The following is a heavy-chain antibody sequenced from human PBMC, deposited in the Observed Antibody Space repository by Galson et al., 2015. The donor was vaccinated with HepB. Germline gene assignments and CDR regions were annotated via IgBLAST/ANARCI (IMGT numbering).Heavy chain of an antibody. J-gene: IGHJ3*02. V-gene: IGHV3-30*18. D-gene: IGHD2-2*01. CDR3: AKDLTPSWGEKDAFDI. CDR1: GFTFSSYG. Sequence: SLRLSCAASGFTFSSYGMHWVRQAPGKGLEWVAVISYDGGNKYYADSVKGRFTISRDNSKNTLYLQMNSLRAEDTAVYYCAKDLTPSWGEKDAFDIWGQGTMVTVSS. CDR2: ISYDGGNK.